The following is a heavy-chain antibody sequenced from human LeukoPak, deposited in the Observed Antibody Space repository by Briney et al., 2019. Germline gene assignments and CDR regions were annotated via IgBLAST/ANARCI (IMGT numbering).Heavy chain of an antibody. CDR1: GYTFSDYY. CDR3: ARDRDYSNTERGFDY. J-gene: IGHJ4*02. CDR2: INPNSGET. Sequence: ASVKVSCKTSGYTFSDYYIHWVRQAPGQGLEWMGWINPNSGETNSAQKFQGRVTMTGDTSISTAYMELRRVTSDDTAVYYCARDRDYSNTERGFDYWGQGTLVTVSS. V-gene: IGHV1-2*02. D-gene: IGHD4-11*01.